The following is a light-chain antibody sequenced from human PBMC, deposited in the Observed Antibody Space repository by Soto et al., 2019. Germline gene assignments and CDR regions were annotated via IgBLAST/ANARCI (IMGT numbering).Light chain of an antibody. J-gene: IGLJ1*01. V-gene: IGLV2-8*01. CDR3: SSVAGISTV. CDR2: EVS. Sequence: QSVLTQPPSASGSPGQSVTISCTGTSSHVGAYNFVSWYQQHPGKAPKLMIYEVSNRPSGVPDRFSGSKSGNTASLTVSGLQADDEADYYCSSVAGISTVFGTGTKLTVL. CDR1: SSHVGAYNF.